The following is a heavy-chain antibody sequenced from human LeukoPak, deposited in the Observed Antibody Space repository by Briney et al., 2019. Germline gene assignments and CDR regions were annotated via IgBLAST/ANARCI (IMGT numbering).Heavy chain of an antibody. J-gene: IGHJ4*02. V-gene: IGHV3-23*01. CDR1: GFTFSNYA. D-gene: IGHD2-15*01. CDR3: AKRSCSGGSCNFDY. Sequence: PGGSLRLSCAASGFTFSNYAMSWVRQAPGEGLEWVSAISDSGGATNCADSVKGRFTISRDNSKNTLYLRMNSLRAEDTAVYYCAKRSCSGGSCNFDYWGQGTLVTVSS. CDR2: ISDSGGAT.